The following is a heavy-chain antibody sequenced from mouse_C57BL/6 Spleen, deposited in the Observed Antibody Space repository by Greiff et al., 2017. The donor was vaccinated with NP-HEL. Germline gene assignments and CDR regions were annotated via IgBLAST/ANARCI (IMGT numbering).Heavy chain of an antibody. J-gene: IGHJ3*01. CDR1: GYTFTSYW. D-gene: IGHD2-5*01. Sequence: QVQLQQPGAELVQPGASVKLSCKASGYTFTSYWMHWVKQRPGPGLEWIGMIHPNSGSTNYNEKFKSKATLTVDKSSSTAYMQLSSLTSEDSAVYYCARYSNYEGWFAYWGQGTLVTVSA. CDR2: IHPNSGST. V-gene: IGHV1-64*01. CDR3: ARYSNYEGWFAY.